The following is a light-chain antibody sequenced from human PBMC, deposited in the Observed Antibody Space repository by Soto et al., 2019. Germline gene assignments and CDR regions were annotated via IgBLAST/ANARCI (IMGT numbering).Light chain of an antibody. J-gene: IGKJ1*01. CDR1: QSVSRNY. Sequence: ESELTQSPGTLSLSPGERATLSCRTSQSVSRNYLAWFQQKPGQAPRLLVYGVSNRATGIPDRFSGSGSGTEFTLTISRLEPEDCAVYFCLQYGDSSWTFGQGTKVDTK. CDR2: GVS. CDR3: LQYGDSSWT. V-gene: IGKV3-20*01.